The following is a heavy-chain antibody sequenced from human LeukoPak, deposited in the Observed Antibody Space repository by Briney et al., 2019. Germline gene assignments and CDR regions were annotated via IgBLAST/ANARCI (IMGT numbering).Heavy chain of an antibody. J-gene: IGHJ3*02. V-gene: IGHV1-46*01. Sequence: ASVKVSCKASGYTFTSYYMHWVRQAPGQGLEWMGIINPSGGSTSYAQKFQGRVAMTRDTSTSTVYMELSSLRSEDTAVYYCARDAGQLWYRDDAFDIWGQGTMVTVSS. CDR2: INPSGGST. CDR1: GYTFTSYY. CDR3: ARDAGQLWYRDDAFDI. D-gene: IGHD5-18*01.